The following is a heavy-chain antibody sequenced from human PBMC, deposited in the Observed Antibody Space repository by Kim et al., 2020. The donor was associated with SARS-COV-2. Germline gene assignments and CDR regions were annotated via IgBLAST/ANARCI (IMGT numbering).Heavy chain of an antibody. CDR3: ARTVYCSGGSCFDL. V-gene: IGHV3-33*01. J-gene: IGHJ5*02. Sequence: YADSVTGPFTISRDNSKNTLFFHMNTLGDEDTAMYYCARTVYCSGGSCFDLWGQGTLVTVSS. D-gene: IGHD2-15*01.